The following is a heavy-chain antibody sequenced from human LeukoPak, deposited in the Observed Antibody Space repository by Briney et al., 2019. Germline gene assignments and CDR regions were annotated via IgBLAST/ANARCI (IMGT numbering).Heavy chain of an antibody. CDR3: ARAFRPASDPHDFYDF. CDR1: GFTFTNHP. CDR2: ISLSGDRT. D-gene: IGHD3-3*01. J-gene: IGHJ3*01. V-gene: IGHV3-64*02. Sequence: GGSLRLSCAASGFTFTNHPMHWVRQASGKRLQYVSAISLSGDRTWYTDSVKGRFTISRDNSKNTMYLQMGSLRPEDMGVYYCARAFRPASDPHDFYDFWGRGTTVTVSS.